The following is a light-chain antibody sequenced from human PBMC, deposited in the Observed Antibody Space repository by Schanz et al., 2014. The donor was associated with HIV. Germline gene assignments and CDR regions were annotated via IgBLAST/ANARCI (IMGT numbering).Light chain of an antibody. V-gene: IGLV2-8*01. CDR2: EVS. CDR1: SSEEGGDND. Sequence: QSALTQPPSASGSPGQSVTTAGKGTSSEEGGDNDVPWYQQHPGKAPKLMIYEVSKRPSGVSNRFSGSKSGNTASLTISGLQAEDEADYYCCSSSFRCHSVFGGGTKVTVL. CDR3: CSSSFRCHSV. J-gene: IGLJ2*01.